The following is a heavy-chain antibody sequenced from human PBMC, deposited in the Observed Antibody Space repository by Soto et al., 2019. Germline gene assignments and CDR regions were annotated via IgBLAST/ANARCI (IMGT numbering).Heavy chain of an antibody. D-gene: IGHD2-21*02. Sequence: SVKVSCKAYGFTFPSSAVQWVRQARGQRLEWIGWIAVGSGNRNYAQKFQERVTITRDMSTSTAYMELSSLRSEDTAVYYCAADPYCGGDCYGTENYYYYGMEVWGQGTTVTVSS. CDR3: AADPYCGGDCYGTENYYYYGMEV. J-gene: IGHJ6*02. V-gene: IGHV1-58*01. CDR2: IAVGSGNR. CDR1: GFTFPSSA.